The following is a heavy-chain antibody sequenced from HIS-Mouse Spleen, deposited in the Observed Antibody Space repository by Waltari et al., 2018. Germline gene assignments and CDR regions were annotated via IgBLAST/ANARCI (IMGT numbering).Heavy chain of an antibody. D-gene: IGHD7-27*01. CDR1: GYTLPSYD. J-gene: IGHJ4*02. V-gene: IGHV1-8*01. CDR3: ARGLTGDLDY. Sequence: QVKLVQSGAEGTKPGASVKGSCKASGYTLPSYDINWVRQATGQGLEWMGWMNPNSGNTGYAQKFQGRVTMTRNTSISTAYMELSSLRSEDTAVYYCARGLTGDLDYWGQGTLVTVSS. CDR2: MNPNSGNT.